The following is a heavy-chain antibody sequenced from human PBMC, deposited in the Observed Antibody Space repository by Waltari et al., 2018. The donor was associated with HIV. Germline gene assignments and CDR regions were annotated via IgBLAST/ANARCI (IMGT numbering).Heavy chain of an antibody. D-gene: IGHD6-13*01. V-gene: IGHV4-34*01. Sequence: QVQLQQWRAGLLKPSETLSLTCAVYGGSFSGYYWSWIRQPPGKGLEWLGEINHRGVTNYHPALKSGLTISVDTAKNEFSLDLISVTAADTAVYYCAGTGAAAGLKGFDPWGQGTLVTVSS. J-gene: IGHJ5*02. CDR3: AGTGAAAGLKGFDP. CDR2: INHRGVT. CDR1: GGSFSGYY.